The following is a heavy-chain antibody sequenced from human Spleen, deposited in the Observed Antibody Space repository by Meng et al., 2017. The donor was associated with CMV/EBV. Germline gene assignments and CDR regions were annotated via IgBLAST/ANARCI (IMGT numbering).Heavy chain of an antibody. CDR3: AREGGGYGGYDFDKYYFDY. D-gene: IGHD5-12*01. CDR1: GFTFSSYA. CDR2: ISYDGSNK. Sequence: GESLKISCAVSGFTFSSYAMHWVRQAPGKGLAWVAVISYDGSNKYYADSVKGRFTISRDNSKNTLYLQMNRLRAEDTALYYCAREGGGYGGYDFDKYYFDYWGQGTLVTVSS. J-gene: IGHJ4*02. V-gene: IGHV3-30-3*01.